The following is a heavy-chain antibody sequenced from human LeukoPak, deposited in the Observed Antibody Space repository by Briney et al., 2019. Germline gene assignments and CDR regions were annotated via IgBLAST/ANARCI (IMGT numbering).Heavy chain of an antibody. CDR2: INHSGST. CDR3: ARQRWLQPGYFDY. Sequence: SETLSLTCAVYGGSFSGYYWTWIRQPPGKGLEWIGEINHSGSTNYNASLKSRVTISADTSKNQFSLKLSSVTAADTAVYYCARQRWLQPGYFDYWGQGTQVTVSS. V-gene: IGHV4-34*01. J-gene: IGHJ4*02. D-gene: IGHD5-24*01. CDR1: GGSFSGYY.